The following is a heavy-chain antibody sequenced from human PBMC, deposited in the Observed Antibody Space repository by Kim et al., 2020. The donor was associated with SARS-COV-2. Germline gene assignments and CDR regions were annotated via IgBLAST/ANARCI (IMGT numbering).Heavy chain of an antibody. CDR1: GFTFSSKS. Sequence: GGSLRLSCAASGFTFSSKSMNWVRQAPGKGLEWISYITSSGTSTYYADSVKGRFTISRDNAKNSLYLQMSSLRDEDTAVYYCARDPYTSTTVTIFDYWGRGTLVTVSS. V-gene: IGHV3-48*02. J-gene: IGHJ4*02. CDR3: ARDPYTSTTVTIFDY. D-gene: IGHD4-17*01. CDR2: ITSSGTST.